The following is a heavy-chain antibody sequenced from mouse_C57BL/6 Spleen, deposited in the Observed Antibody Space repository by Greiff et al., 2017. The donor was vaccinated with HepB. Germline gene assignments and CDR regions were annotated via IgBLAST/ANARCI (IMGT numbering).Heavy chain of an antibody. D-gene: IGHD2-1*01. J-gene: IGHJ2*01. CDR1: GFTFTDYY. Sequence: EVNLVESGGGLVQPGGSLSLSCAASGFTFTDYYMSWVRQPPGKALEWLGFIRNKANGYTTEYSASVKGRFTISRDNSQSILYLQMNALRAEDSATYYCARWRGNYLYYFDYWGQGTTLTVSS. CDR2: IRNKANGYTT. V-gene: IGHV7-3*01. CDR3: ARWRGNYLYYFDY.